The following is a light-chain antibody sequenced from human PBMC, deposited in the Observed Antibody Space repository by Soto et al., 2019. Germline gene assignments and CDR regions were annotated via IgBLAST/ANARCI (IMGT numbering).Light chain of an antibody. CDR2: GAS. V-gene: IGKV3-20*01. Sequence: EIVLMQSPGTLSLSPGERATLSCRASQTLRRTYIAWYQQKPGQAPRVLIYGASKRATGIPDRFSGSGSGTDFSLTISRLXXXXXAVYYCHQYDNAPQTYGQGTKVEIK. CDR1: QTLRRTY. J-gene: IGKJ2*01. CDR3: HQYDNAPQT.